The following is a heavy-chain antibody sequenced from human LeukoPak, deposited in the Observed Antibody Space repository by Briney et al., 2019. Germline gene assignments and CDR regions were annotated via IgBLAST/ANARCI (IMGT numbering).Heavy chain of an antibody. CDR3: ARDHLRYCGGDCYLTLDH. J-gene: IGHJ4*02. V-gene: IGHV4-4*07. Sequence: SETLSLTCTVSGDSISSYYWSWIRQPAGKGLEWIGRICPGASTHYNPSLKSRLTMSVDTSKNQFSLTLSSVTAPDTAVYFCARDHLRYCGGDCYLTLDHWSPGTLVTVSS. D-gene: IGHD2-21*02. CDR1: GDSISSYY. CDR2: ICPGAST.